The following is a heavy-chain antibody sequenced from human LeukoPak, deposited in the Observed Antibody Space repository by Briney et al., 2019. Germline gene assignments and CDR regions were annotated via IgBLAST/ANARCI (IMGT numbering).Heavy chain of an antibody. CDR2: ISYDGSNK. D-gene: IGHD4-23*01. CDR3: ARESYGGGFDI. CDR1: GGTFSSYA. J-gene: IGHJ3*02. Sequence: SCKASGGTFSSYAMHWVRQAPGKGLEWVAVISYDGSNKYYADSVKGRFTISRDNSKNTLYLQMNSLRAGDTAVYYCARESYGGGFDIWGQGTMVTVSS. V-gene: IGHV3-30-3*01.